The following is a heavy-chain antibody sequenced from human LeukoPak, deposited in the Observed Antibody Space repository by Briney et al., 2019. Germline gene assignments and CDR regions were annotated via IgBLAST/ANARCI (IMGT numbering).Heavy chain of an antibody. J-gene: IGHJ6*02. CDR1: GYTFTSYG. D-gene: IGHD3-3*01. CDR2: INPSGGST. Sequence: ASVKVSCKASGYTFTSYGISWVRQAPGQGLEWMGIINPSGGSTSYAQKFQGRVTMTRDTSTSTVYMELSSLRSEDTAVYYCARVFNRVSPEFWSGGEWDVWGQGTTVTVSS. CDR3: ARVFNRVSPEFWSGGEWDV. V-gene: IGHV1-46*01.